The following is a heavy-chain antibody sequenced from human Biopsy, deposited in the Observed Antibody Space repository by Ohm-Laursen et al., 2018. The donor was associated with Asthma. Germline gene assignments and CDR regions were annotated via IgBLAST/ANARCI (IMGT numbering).Heavy chain of an antibody. Sequence: SVTVSCKASGSTFINYAIHWARQAPGQRLEWIGWINAGKGNTKYSEKFQGRVTITRDTSASTAYMDVSSLRSEDTAVYYCARTYYDFLTGQVNDALAMWGQGTVVTVSS. CDR3: ARTYYDFLTGQVNDALAM. J-gene: IGHJ3*02. CDR2: INAGKGNT. D-gene: IGHD3-9*01. V-gene: IGHV1-3*01. CDR1: GSTFINYA.